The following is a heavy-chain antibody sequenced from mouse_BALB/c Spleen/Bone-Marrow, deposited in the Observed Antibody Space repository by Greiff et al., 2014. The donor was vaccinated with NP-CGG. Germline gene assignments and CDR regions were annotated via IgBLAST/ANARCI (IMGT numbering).Heavy chain of an antibody. CDR1: GFNIKDTY. CDR2: IDPANGNT. V-gene: IGHV14-3*02. J-gene: IGHJ3*01. Sequence: VQLQQSGAELVKPGASVKLSCTASGFNIKDTYMHWVKQRPEQGLEWIGRIDPANGNTKYDPKFQGKATITADTSSNTAYLQLSSVTSEDTAVYYCATYYRYDRRFAYWGQGTLVTVSA. D-gene: IGHD2-14*01. CDR3: ATYYRYDRRFAY.